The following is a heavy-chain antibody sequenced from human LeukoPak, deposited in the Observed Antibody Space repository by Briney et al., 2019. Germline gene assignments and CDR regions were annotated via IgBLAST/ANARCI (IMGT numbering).Heavy chain of an antibody. J-gene: IGHJ4*02. CDR1: GGSISSSSYY. D-gene: IGHD6-13*01. V-gene: IGHV4-39*01. Sequence: SETLPLTCTVSGGSISSSSYYWGWIRQPPGKGLEWIGSIYYSGSTYYNPSLKSRVTISVDTSKNQFSLKLSSVTAADTAAYYCARLVASSSWWDYWGQGTLVTVSS. CDR3: ARLVASSSWWDY. CDR2: IYYSGST.